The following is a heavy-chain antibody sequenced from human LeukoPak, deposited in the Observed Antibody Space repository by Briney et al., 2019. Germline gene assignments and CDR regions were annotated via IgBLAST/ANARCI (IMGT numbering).Heavy chain of an antibody. CDR3: ASYAYYDSSGYDDLFDY. CDR1: GFTFSSYA. Sequence: GRSLRLSCAASGFTFSSYAMHWVRQAPGKGLEWVAVISYDGSNKYYADSVKGRFTISRGNSKNTLYLQMNSLRAEDTAVYYCASYAYYDSSGYDDLFDYWGQGTLVTVSS. V-gene: IGHV3-30*04. J-gene: IGHJ4*02. D-gene: IGHD3-22*01. CDR2: ISYDGSNK.